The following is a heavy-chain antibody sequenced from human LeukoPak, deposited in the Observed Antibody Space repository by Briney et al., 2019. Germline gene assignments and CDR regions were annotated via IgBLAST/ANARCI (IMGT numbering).Heavy chain of an antibody. CDR3: ARESRGYSGYDIPNWFDP. V-gene: IGHV1-2*06. D-gene: IGHD5-12*01. CDR1: GYTLTVYY. J-gene: IGHJ5*02. CDR2: INPNSGDT. Sequence: ASVKVSCKASGYTLTVYYIHWVRQAPGQGLEWMGRINPNSGDTNFAQKFQGRVTMTRDTSISTAYMDLSGLRPDDTAVYYCARESRGYSGYDIPNWFDPWGQGTLVTVSS.